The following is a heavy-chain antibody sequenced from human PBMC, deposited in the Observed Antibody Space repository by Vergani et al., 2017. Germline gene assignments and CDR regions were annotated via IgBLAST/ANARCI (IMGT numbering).Heavy chain of an antibody. CDR3: ARDDYGDYGFAYFQH. CDR1: GFSLSNARMG. D-gene: IGHD4-17*01. J-gene: IGHJ1*01. V-gene: IGHV2-26*01. Sequence: QITLKESGPVLVKPTETLTLTCTVSGFSLSNARMGVSWIRQPPGKALEWLAHIFSNDEKSYSTSLKSRLTISKDTSKSQVVLTMTNMDPVDTATYYCARDDYGDYGFAYFQHWGQGTLVTVSS. CDR2: IFSNDEK.